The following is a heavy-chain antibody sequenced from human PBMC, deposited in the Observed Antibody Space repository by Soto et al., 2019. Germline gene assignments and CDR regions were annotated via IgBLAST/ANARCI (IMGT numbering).Heavy chain of an antibody. D-gene: IGHD3-10*01. CDR1: VFTFSNYP. Sequence: PRGSLRLSCAASVFTFSNYPMSWFRQAPGKGLEWVSGISGSGETPYYADSVKGRFTISRDNYKNMLYLQMNSLRAEDTAVYYCAKDRRITMVREVLRAFDSWGQGNLVTVSS. J-gene: IGHJ4*01. CDR3: AKDRRITMVREVLRAFDS. CDR2: ISGSGETP. V-gene: IGHV3-23*01.